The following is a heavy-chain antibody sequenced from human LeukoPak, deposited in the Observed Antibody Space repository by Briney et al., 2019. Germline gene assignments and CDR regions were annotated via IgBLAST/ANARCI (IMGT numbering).Heavy chain of an antibody. D-gene: IGHD4-17*01. CDR2: IKQDGSEK. CDR1: GFTFSSYW. V-gene: IGHV3-7*01. Sequence: PGGSLRLSCAASGFTFSSYWMSWVRQAPGKGLEWVANIKQDGSEKYYVDSVKGRFTISRDNAKNSLYLQMNSLRAEDTAVYYCARSYGDYDWYFDLWGRGTLVTVSS. J-gene: IGHJ2*01. CDR3: ARSYGDYDWYFDL.